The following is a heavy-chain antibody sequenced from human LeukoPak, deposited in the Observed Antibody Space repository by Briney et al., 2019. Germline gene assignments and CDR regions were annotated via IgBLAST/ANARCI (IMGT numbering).Heavy chain of an antibody. CDR2: IINSGST. Sequence: SETLSLTCTVSGVSISDHYWNWIRQPPGRGLEWIGNIINSGSTNYNPSLKSRVTMAVDTSKNQFSLNLSSVTAADTAVYYCARRARYSSGWYDAFDIWGQGTMVTVSS. CDR3: ARRARYSSGWYDAFDI. CDR1: GVSISDHY. V-gene: IGHV4-4*08. J-gene: IGHJ3*02. D-gene: IGHD6-19*01.